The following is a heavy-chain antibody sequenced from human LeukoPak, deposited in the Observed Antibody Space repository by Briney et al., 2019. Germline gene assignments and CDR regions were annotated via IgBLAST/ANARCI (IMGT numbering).Heavy chain of an antibody. D-gene: IGHD3-22*01. Sequence: SETLSLTCTVSGHSISSGYYWGWIRQPPGKGLEWIGTIYHSGSTYCNPSLKSRVTISVDTSKSQFSLKLSSVTAADTAVYYCARARTTLMVILGYAFDIWGQGTMVTVSS. CDR1: GHSISSGYY. V-gene: IGHV4-38-2*02. J-gene: IGHJ3*02. CDR2: IYHSGST. CDR3: ARARTTLMVILGYAFDI.